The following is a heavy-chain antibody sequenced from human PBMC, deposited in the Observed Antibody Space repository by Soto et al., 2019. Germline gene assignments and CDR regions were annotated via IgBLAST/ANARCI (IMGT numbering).Heavy chain of an antibody. CDR3: ARGSDYSYGYHYYGMDV. CDR1: RFMFSSYW. D-gene: IGHD5-18*01. J-gene: IGHJ6*04. Sequence: PGGSLRLSCAASRFMFSSYWMHWVRQAPGKGLVWVSRINSDGGTTTYADSVKGRFTISRDNAKNTLYLQMNSLRAEDTAVYYCARGSDYSYGYHYYGMDVWREGTTVTVSS. V-gene: IGHV3-74*01. CDR2: INSDGGTT.